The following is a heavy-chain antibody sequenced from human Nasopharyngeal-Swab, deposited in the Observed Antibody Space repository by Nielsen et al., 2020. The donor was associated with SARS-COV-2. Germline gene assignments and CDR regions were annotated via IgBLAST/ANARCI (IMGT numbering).Heavy chain of an antibody. Sequence: GSLRLSCAASGFTLSNYWSWIRPPPGMGLEWIGYIYYSGSTNYNPSLKSRVTISVDTSKNQFSLKLSSVTAADTAVYYCAREEGRPLNGDYYGMDVWGQGTTVTVSS. CDR2: IYYSGST. J-gene: IGHJ6*02. CDR1: GFTLSNY. V-gene: IGHV4-59*01. CDR3: AREEGRPLNGDYYGMDV. D-gene: IGHD3-10*01.